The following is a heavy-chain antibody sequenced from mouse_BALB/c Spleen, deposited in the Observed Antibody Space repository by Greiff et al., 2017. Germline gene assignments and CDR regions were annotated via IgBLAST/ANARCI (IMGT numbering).Heavy chain of an antibody. CDR3: ARECYDGNYAWLAY. CDR2: IWAGGST. V-gene: IGHV2-9*02. D-gene: IGHD2-1*01. CDR1: GFSFTRYG. J-gene: IGHJ3*01. Sequence: QVQLQQSGPGLVAPSQSLSLTCTVSGFSFTRYGVHWVRQPPGKGLEWLGVIWAGGSTNYNSALMSSLSISKDNSKSQVFLKMNSLQTDDTAMYYCARECYDGNYAWLAYWGQGTLVTVSA.